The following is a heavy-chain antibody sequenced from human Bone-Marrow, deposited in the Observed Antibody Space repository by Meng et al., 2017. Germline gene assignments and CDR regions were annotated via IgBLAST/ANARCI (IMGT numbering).Heavy chain of an antibody. D-gene: IGHD4-17*01. V-gene: IGHV1-69*13. CDR1: GGTFSSYA. Sequence: SVQVSCKASGGTFSSYAISWLRQATGQGLEWMGGIIPIFGTANYAQKFQGRVTITADESTSKAYMELSSLRSEDTAVYYCARRRKDYGDYVPYYYGMDVWGQGTTVTVSS. CDR3: ARRRKDYGDYVPYYYGMDV. J-gene: IGHJ6*02. CDR2: IIPIFGTA.